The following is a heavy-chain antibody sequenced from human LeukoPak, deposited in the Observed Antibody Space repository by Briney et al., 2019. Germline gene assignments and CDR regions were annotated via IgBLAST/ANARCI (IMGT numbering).Heavy chain of an antibody. CDR1: GFTFDDYA. D-gene: IGHD6-13*01. Sequence: GGSLRLSCAASGFTFDDYAMHWVRQAPGKGLEWVSGISWNSGSIGYADSVKGRFTISRDNAKNSLYLQMNSLRAEDTALYYCAKSSSWYKGFDYWGQGTMVTVSS. V-gene: IGHV3-9*01. CDR3: AKSSSWYKGFDY. J-gene: IGHJ4*03. CDR2: ISWNSGSI.